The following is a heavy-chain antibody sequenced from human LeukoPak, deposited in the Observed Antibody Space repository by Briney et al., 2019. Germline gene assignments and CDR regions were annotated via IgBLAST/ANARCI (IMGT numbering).Heavy chain of an antibody. V-gene: IGHV4-38-2*01. CDR2: IYHSGST. CDR1: GYSISSGYY. D-gene: IGHD1-26*01. CDR3: ARSALLYDAFDI. J-gene: IGHJ3*02. Sequence: SETLSLTCAVSGYSISSGYYWGWIRQPPGKGLEWIGSIYHSGSTYYNPSLKSRVTISVDTSKNQFSLKLSSVTAADTAVYYCARSALLYDAFDIWGQGTMVTVSS.